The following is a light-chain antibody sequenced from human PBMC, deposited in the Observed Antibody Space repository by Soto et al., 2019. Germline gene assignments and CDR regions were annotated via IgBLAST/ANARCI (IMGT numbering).Light chain of an antibody. J-gene: IGLJ1*01. V-gene: IGLV2-11*01. Sequence: QSALTQPRSVSGSPGQSVTISCTGTSSDVGGYNYVSWYQQHPGKAPKLMIYDVSKRPSGVPDRFSGYKSGNTAALTISGRQAEDEADYYCCSYAGSYTFDVFGTGTKLTVL. CDR3: CSYAGSYTFDV. CDR2: DVS. CDR1: SSDVGGYNY.